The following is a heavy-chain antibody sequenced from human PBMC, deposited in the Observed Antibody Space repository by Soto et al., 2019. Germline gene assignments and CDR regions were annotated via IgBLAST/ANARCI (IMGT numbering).Heavy chain of an antibody. CDR1: GYTFTSYG. J-gene: IGHJ4*02. Sequence: QVQLVQSGAEVKKPGASVKVSCKASGYTFTSYGISWVRQAPGQGLEWMGWISAYNGNTNYAQKLQGRVTMTTDTPTSTAYRELGSLRSDDTAVYYWARGSCSSTSCPHFDYWGQGTRVTVSS. D-gene: IGHD2-2*01. V-gene: IGHV1-18*01. CDR2: ISAYNGNT. CDR3: ARGSCSSTSCPHFDY.